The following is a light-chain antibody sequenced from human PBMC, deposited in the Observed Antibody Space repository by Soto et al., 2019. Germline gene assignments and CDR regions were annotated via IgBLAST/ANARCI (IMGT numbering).Light chain of an antibody. CDR2: GAS. Sequence: EIVLTQSPGTLSLSPGERATLSCRASQSVSSSYLAWYQHKPGQAPRLLIYGASTRATGIPDRFSGSGSGTDVTLTISRLEPEDLAVYFCQQFGSPFTFGPGTKVDLK. CDR3: QQFGSPFT. V-gene: IGKV3-20*01. CDR1: QSVSSSY. J-gene: IGKJ3*01.